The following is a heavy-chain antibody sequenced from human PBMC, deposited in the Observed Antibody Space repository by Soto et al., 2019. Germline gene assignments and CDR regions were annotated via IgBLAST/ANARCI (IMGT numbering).Heavy chain of an antibody. CDR3: ARDGSRLVATITDGYDY. CDR1: GFTFDDYG. CDR2: INWNGGST. Sequence: EVQLVESGGGVVRPGGSLRLSCAASGFTFDDYGMSWVRQAPGKGLGWVSGINWNGGSTGYADSVKGRFTISRDNAKNSLYLQMNSLRAEDTALYYCARDGSRLVATITDGYDYWGQGTLVTVSS. V-gene: IGHV3-20*04. J-gene: IGHJ4*02. D-gene: IGHD5-12*01.